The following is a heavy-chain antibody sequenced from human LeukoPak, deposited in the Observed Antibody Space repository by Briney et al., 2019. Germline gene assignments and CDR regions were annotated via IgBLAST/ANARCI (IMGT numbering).Heavy chain of an antibody. CDR2: IYHGGST. CDR3: ARHRGIAAAGTPFDY. Sequence: SETLSLTCAVSGGSISSSNWWSWVRQPPGKGLEWIGEIYHGGSTNYNPSLKSRVTISVDKSQNQFSLKLSSVTAADTAVYYCARHRGIAAAGTPFDYWGQGTLVTVSS. CDR1: GGSISSSNW. D-gene: IGHD6-13*01. J-gene: IGHJ4*02. V-gene: IGHV4-4*02.